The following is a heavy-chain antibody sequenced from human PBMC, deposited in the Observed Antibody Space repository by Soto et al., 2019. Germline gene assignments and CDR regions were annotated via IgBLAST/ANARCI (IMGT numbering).Heavy chain of an antibody. CDR2: MNPNSGNT. D-gene: IGHD6-19*01. CDR3: ARGSSGWYGGRGRFDY. Sequence: ASVKVSCKASGYTFTSYDINWVRQATGQGLEWMGWMNPNSGNTGYAQKFQGRVTMTRNTSISTAYMELSSLRSEDTAVYYCARGSSGWYGGRGRFDYWGQGTLVTVSS. V-gene: IGHV1-8*01. CDR1: GYTFTSYD. J-gene: IGHJ4*02.